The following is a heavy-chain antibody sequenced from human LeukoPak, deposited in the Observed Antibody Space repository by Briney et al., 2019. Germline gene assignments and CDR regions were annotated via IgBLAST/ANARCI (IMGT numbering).Heavy chain of an antibody. J-gene: IGHJ4*02. CDR2: IIPIFGTA. CDR1: GGTFSSYA. Sequence: ASVKVSCKASGGTFSSYAISWVRQAPGQGLEWMGGIIPIFGTANYAQKFQGRVTITADESTSTAYMELSSLRSEDTAVYYCARDECRSSTSCYNYYWGQGTLVTVSS. CDR3: ARDECRSSTSCYNYY. V-gene: IGHV1-69*01. D-gene: IGHD2-2*02.